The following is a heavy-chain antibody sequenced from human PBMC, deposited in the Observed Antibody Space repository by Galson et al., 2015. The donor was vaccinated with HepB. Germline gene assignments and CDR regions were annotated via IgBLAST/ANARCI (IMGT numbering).Heavy chain of an antibody. V-gene: IGHV3-23*01. J-gene: IGHJ3*02. D-gene: IGHD6-13*01. CDR2: ISGSGGST. Sequence: SLRLSCAASGFTFSSYAMSWVRQAPGKGLEWVSAISGSGGSTYYADSVKGRFTISRDNSKNTLYLQMNSLRAEDTAVYYCAKVYSSSWWGKEKKDAFDIWGQGTMVTVSS. CDR1: GFTFSSYA. CDR3: AKVYSSSWWGKEKKDAFDI.